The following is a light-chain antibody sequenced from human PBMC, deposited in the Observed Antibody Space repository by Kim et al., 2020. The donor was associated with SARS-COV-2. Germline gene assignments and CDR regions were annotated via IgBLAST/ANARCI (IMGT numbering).Light chain of an antibody. V-gene: IGLV2-14*03. Sequence: QSITISCTGTSSDVVSYNHVSWRQQHPGKAPKVMIYDVSNRPSGVSTRFSSSKSANTASLTISGLQAKDEADYYCASYTSSTTVAFGGGTQLTV. J-gene: IGLJ2*01. CDR3: ASYTSSTTVA. CDR2: DVS. CDR1: SSDVVSYNH.